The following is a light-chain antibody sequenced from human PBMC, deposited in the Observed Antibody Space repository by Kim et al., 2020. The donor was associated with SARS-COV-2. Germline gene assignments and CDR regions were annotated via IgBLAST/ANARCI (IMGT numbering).Light chain of an antibody. J-gene: IGLJ2*01. V-gene: IGLV3-1*01. Sequence: SYELTQPPSVSVSPGQTASITCSGDKLGEKYACWYQQKPGQSPVLVIYQDTKRPSGIPERFSGSNSGNTATLTISGTQALDEADYHCQTWDSITVV. CDR3: QTWDSITVV. CDR1: KLGEKY. CDR2: QDT.